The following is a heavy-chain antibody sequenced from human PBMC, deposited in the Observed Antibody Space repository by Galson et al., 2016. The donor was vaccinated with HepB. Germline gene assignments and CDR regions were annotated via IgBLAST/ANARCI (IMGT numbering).Heavy chain of an antibody. CDR1: GFTFSSYS. D-gene: IGHD5-18*01. V-gene: IGHV3-21*01. Sequence: SLRLSCAASGFTFSSYSMNWVRQAPGKGLEWVSYISSSSSYIYYADSVKGRFTISRDNAKNSLYLQMNSLRAEDTAVYYCASGYSYGYFYYWGQGTLATVSS. CDR3: ASGYSYGYFYY. CDR2: ISSSSSYI. J-gene: IGHJ4*02.